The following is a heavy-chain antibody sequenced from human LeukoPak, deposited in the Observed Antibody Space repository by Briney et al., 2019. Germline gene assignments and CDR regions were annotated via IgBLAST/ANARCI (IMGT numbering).Heavy chain of an antibody. J-gene: IGHJ4*02. CDR2: IYYSGST. CDR1: GGSISSSSYY. Sequence: PSETLSLTCTVSGGSISSSSYYWGWIRQPPGTGLEWIGSIYYSGSTYYNPSLKSRVTISVDTSKNQFSLKLSSVTAADTAVYYCARSEDYYYYDSSGYSAVDYWGQGTLVTVSS. V-gene: IGHV4-39*01. D-gene: IGHD3-22*01. CDR3: ARSEDYYYYDSSGYSAVDY.